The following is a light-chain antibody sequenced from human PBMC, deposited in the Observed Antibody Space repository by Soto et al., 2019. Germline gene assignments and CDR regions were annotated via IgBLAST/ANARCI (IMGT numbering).Light chain of an antibody. J-gene: IGKJ1*01. Sequence: DIQMTQSPSTLSASVGDRVTITCRASQSISSWLAWYQQKPGKAPKLLIYDASSLESGVTSRFSGSGSGTEFPLTISSLQPDDFATYYCQQYNSYSPTWTFGQGTNVEIK. CDR2: DAS. CDR1: QSISSW. CDR3: QQYNSYSPTWT. V-gene: IGKV1-5*01.